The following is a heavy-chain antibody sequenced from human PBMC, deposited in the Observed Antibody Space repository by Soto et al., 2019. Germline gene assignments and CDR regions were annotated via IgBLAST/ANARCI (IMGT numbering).Heavy chain of an antibody. D-gene: IGHD3-22*01. V-gene: IGHV1-24*01. CDR1: GYTLTELS. CDR2: FDPEDGET. J-gene: IGHJ4*01. Sequence: ASVKVSCKVSGYTLTELSMHWVRQAPGKGLEWMGGFDPEDGETIYAQKFQGRVTMTEDTSTDTAYMELSSLRSEDTAVYYCATPKSSQYYYDSSGYYRTRPFDYWG. CDR3: ATPKSSQYYYDSSGYYRTRPFDY.